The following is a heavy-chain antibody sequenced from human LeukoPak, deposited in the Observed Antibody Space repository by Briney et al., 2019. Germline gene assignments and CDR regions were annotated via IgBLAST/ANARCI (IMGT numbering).Heavy chain of an antibody. J-gene: IGHJ3*02. CDR3: AREWAGAVSRDAFDI. CDR1: GGSISSGDFY. V-gene: IGHV4-30-2*01. Sequence: PSQTLSLTCSVSGGSISSGDFYWSWIRQPPGKGLEWIGYIYHSGSTYYNPSLKSRVTISVDRSKNQFSLKLSSVTAADTAVYYCAREWAGAVSRDAFDIWGQGTMVTVSS. D-gene: IGHD3-10*01. CDR2: IYHSGST.